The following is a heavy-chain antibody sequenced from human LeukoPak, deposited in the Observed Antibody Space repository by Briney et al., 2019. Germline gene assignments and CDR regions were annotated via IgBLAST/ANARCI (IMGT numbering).Heavy chain of an antibody. CDR2: IIPIFGTA. CDR1: GGTFSSYA. D-gene: IGHD3-10*01. Sequence: SVKVSCKASGGTFSSYAISWVRQAPGQGLEWMGGIIPIFGTANYAQKFQGRVTITADESTSTAYMELSSLRSEDTAVYYCARGSEEVDYYSSGSYKPYYYYMDVWGKGTTVTISS. V-gene: IGHV1-69*13. J-gene: IGHJ6*03. CDR3: ARGSEEVDYYSSGSYKPYYYYMDV.